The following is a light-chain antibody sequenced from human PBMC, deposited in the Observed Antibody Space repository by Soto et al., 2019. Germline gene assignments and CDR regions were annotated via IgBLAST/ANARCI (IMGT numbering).Light chain of an antibody. CDR2: AAS. CDR3: RQHNTYPLLT. Sequence: DIQMTQSPSSLSASVGDRVTITCRASQGIRNDLAWYQQEPGKAPKRLIYAASSLQSGVPSRFIGSGSGTEFTLPSSILQAEDVATYYCRQHNTYPLLTFGGGTRVEIK. J-gene: IGKJ4*01. CDR1: QGIRND. V-gene: IGKV1-17*01.